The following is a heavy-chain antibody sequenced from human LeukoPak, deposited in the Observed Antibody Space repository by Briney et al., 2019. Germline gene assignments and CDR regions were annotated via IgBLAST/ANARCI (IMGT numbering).Heavy chain of an antibody. CDR2: ISGDEIWT. CDR1: GFTFSSYG. J-gene: IGHJ3*02. Sequence: PGGSLRLSCAASGFTFSSYGMHWVRQAPGMGLVWVSRISGDEIWTSYADSVKGRFIISRDNAKDTLYLQMNSLRTEDTAVYYCAREYNSGPKQADAFDIWGQGTMVTVSS. CDR3: AREYNSGPKQADAFDI. D-gene: IGHD3-22*01. V-gene: IGHV3-74*01.